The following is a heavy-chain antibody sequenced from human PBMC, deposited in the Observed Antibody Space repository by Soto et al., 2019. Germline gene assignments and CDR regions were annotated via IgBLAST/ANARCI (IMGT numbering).Heavy chain of an antibody. Sequence: GESLKISCKGSEYSFTTYWIGWVRQMPGKGLGWMGIIYPGVSDTRYSPSFQGQVTISADKSISTAYLQWSSLKASDTAMYYCARLAAAGYYFDYWGQGTLVTVSS. CDR2: IYPGVSDT. V-gene: IGHV5-51*01. D-gene: IGHD6-13*01. CDR3: ARLAAAGYYFDY. J-gene: IGHJ4*02. CDR1: EYSFTTYW.